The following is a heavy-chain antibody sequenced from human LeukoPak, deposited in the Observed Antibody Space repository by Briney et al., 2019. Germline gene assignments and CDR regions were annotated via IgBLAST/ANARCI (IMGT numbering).Heavy chain of an antibody. CDR3: ARGDGMDV. CDR1: GFTFSSYS. V-gene: IGHV3-7*01. CDR2: IKQDGSEK. Sequence: GGSLRLSCAASGFTFSSYSMNWVRQAPGKGLEWVANIKQDGSEKYYVDSVKGRFTISRDNAKNSLYLQMNSLRAEDTAVYYCARGDGMDVWGQGTTVTVSS. J-gene: IGHJ6*02.